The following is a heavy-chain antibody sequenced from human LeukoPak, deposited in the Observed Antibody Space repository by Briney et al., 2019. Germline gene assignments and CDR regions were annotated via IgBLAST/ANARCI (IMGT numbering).Heavy chain of an antibody. CDR3: ARSHTAMVS. Sequence: SETLSLTCAVYGGSFSGYYWSWIRQPPGKGLEWIGEINHSGSTNYNPSLKSRVTISVDTSKNQFSLKLSSVTAADTAVYYCARSHTAMVSWGQGTLVTVSS. CDR1: GGSFSGYY. D-gene: IGHD5-18*01. CDR2: INHSGST. V-gene: IGHV4-34*01. J-gene: IGHJ5*02.